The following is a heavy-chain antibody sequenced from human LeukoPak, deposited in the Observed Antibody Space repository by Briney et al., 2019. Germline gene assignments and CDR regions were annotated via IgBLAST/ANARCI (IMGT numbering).Heavy chain of an antibody. CDR3: AKDGGQGADY. CDR2: ISGRDGST. CDR1: GFSFSNYA. J-gene: IGHJ4*02. Sequence: GGSLRLSCAASGFSFSNYAMSWVRQAPGKGLEWVSAISGRDGSTYYAGSVKGRFTISRDNSKNTLYLQMNSLRAEDMAVYYCAKDGGQGADYWGQGTLVSVSS. V-gene: IGHV3-23*01. D-gene: IGHD3-16*01.